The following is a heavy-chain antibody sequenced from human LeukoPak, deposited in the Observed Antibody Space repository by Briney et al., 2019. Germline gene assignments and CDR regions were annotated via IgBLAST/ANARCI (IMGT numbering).Heavy chain of an antibody. J-gene: IGHJ3*02. CDR3: ARVSHYKDAFDI. V-gene: IGHV3-13*01. Sequence: GGSLRLSCAASGFIFSNYYMSWVRQATGKGLEWISAIGTGGSTYYPGSVKGRFTISIDNAKNPFYLQMTTLRAGDTAVYYCARVSHYKDAFDIWGQGTMVTVSS. CDR1: GFIFSNYY. D-gene: IGHD3-10*01. CDR2: IGTGGST.